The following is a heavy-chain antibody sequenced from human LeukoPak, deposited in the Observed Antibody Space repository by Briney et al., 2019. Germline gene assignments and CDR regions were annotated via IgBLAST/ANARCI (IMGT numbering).Heavy chain of an antibody. CDR3: ARERDGYNPFDY. Sequence: SETLSLTCTVSGGSISNYYWSWLRQPPGKGLGWVGYTHYSGSTNYNPSLKSRVTISVDTSKNQFSLKLSSVTAADTAVYYCARERDGYNPFDYWGQGTLVTVSS. CDR2: THYSGST. CDR1: GGSISNYY. D-gene: IGHD5-24*01. J-gene: IGHJ4*02. V-gene: IGHV4-59*01.